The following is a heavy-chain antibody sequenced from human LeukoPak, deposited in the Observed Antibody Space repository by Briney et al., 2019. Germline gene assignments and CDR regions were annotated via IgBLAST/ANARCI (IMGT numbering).Heavy chain of an antibody. CDR2: IYSGGST. D-gene: IGHD6-13*01. Sequence: GGSLRLSCAASGFTVSSNYMSWVRQAPGKGLEWVSVIYSGGSTYYADSVKGRFTISRDNSKNTLYLQMNSLRAEDTAVYYCARDRDIAAAGSIWGQGTLVTVSS. V-gene: IGHV3-53*01. J-gene: IGHJ4*02. CDR3: ARDRDIAAAGSI. CDR1: GFTVSSNY.